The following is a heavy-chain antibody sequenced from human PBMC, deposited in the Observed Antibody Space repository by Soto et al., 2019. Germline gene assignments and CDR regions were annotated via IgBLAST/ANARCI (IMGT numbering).Heavy chain of an antibody. CDR2: ISFDGSNK. CDR1: GFTFSSYA. V-gene: IGHV3-30-3*01. J-gene: IGHJ4*02. D-gene: IGHD1-26*01. CDR3: ERHVGAVRATGGHYFNF. Sequence: GGSLRLSCAASGFTFSSYAMHWVRHAPGQGLEWVAVISFDGSNKYYADSVKGRFTISRDNSKNTLYLQMNSLRAEDTAVYYCERHVGAVRATGGHYFNFSGQGTL.